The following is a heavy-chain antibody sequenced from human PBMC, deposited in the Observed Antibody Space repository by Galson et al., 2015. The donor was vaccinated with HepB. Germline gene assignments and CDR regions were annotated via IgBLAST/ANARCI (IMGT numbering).Heavy chain of an antibody. CDR2: INAGNGNT. V-gene: IGHV1-3*01. D-gene: IGHD3-16*01. CDR3: ARDSRNYIWGSYNWYFDL. Sequence: SVKVSCKASGYTFTSYAMHWVRQAPGQRLEWMGWINAGNGNTKYSQKFQGRVTITRDTSASTAYMELSSLRSEDTAVYYCARDSRNYIWGSYNWYFDLWGRGTLVTVSS. J-gene: IGHJ2*01. CDR1: GYTFTSYA.